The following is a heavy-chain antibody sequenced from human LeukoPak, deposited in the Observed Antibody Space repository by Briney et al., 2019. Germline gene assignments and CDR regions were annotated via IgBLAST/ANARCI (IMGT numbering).Heavy chain of an antibody. CDR1: GFTYDDYT. Sequence: GGSLRLSCAASGFTYDDYTMHWVRQAPGKGLEWVSLISWDGYSTYYADSVKGRLNISRDHSKNSLYLQMNSLRTEDTALYYGAIDIAPGEAAAGTGYFQHWGQGTLVTLSS. V-gene: IGHV3-43*01. D-gene: IGHD6-13*01. CDR3: AIDIAPGEAAAGTGYFQH. CDR2: ISWDGYST. J-gene: IGHJ1*01.